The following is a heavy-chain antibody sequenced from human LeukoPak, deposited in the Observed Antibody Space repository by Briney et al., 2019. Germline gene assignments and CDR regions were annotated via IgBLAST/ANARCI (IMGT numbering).Heavy chain of an antibody. V-gene: IGHV3-23*01. J-gene: IGHJ4*02. Sequence: PGGSLRLSCAASGFTFSSYAMSWVRQAPGKGLEWVSAISGSGGSTYYADSVKGRFTISRDNSKNTVYLQMKSPRAEDTAVYYCVATVTILDYWGQGTLVTVSS. D-gene: IGHD4-17*01. CDR1: GFTFSSYA. CDR3: VATVTILDY. CDR2: ISGSGGST.